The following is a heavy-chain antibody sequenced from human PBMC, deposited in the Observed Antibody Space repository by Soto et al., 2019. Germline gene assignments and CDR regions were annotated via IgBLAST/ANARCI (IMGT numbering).Heavy chain of an antibody. CDR2: LYWDDDK. Sequence: QITLKESGPTLVRPAQTLTLTCDFSGISLSTYHMGVAWIRQPPGKALEWLALLYWDDDKRYSTSLKDRLVISKDTSNNQVVLTITNIDPGDSATYFWAHAGDYDLLTFDHLGPGPLVTVSS. CDR1: GISLSTYHMG. J-gene: IGHJ4*01. D-gene: IGHD4-17*01. CDR3: AHAGDYDLLTFDH. V-gene: IGHV2-5*02.